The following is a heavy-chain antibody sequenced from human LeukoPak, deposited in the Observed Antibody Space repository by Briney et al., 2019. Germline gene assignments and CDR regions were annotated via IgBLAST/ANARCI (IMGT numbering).Heavy chain of an antibody. J-gene: IGHJ3*02. CDR2: IYHSGST. V-gene: IGHV4-30-2*01. D-gene: IGHD3-10*01. CDR3: ARANQNYYGSGSYYFAFDI. Sequence: SEALSLTCTVSGGSISSGSYYWSWIRQPPGKGLEWIGYIYHSGSTYYNPSLKSRVTISVDRSKNQFSLKLSSVTTADTAVYYCARANQNYYGSGSYYFAFDIWGQGTMVTVSS. CDR1: GGSISSGSYY.